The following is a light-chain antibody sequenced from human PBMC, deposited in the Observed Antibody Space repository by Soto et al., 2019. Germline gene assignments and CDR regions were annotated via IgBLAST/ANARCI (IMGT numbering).Light chain of an antibody. Sequence: LTQPASVSGSPGQSITISCTGTSSDVGSYNLVSWYQQHPGKAPKLMIYEVSKRPSGVSNRFSGSKSGNTASLTISGLQAEDEADYYCCSYAGSSTMVFGTGTKVTVL. CDR2: EVS. CDR3: CSYAGSSTMV. V-gene: IGLV2-23*02. CDR1: SSDVGSYNL. J-gene: IGLJ1*01.